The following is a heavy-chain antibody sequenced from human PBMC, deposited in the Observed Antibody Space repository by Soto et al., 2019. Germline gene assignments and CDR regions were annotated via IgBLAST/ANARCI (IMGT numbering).Heavy chain of an antibody. CDR2: ISGGLGSA. V-gene: IGHV3-23*01. J-gene: IGHJ3*02. CDR1: GFTFNDYA. Sequence: GESLRLSCAVSGFTFNDYAMSWVRQAPGTGLEWVSTISGGLGSAYYATSAEGRFTISGDSTNNTQYLQMNSLRVEATATYYCVKYSRLPVVGVLIHGFDMWGQGTMVTVSS. CDR3: VKYSRLPVVGVLIHGFDM. D-gene: IGHD3-16*01.